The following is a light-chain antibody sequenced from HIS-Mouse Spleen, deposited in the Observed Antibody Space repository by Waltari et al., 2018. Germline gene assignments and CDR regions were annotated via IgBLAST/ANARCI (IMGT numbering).Light chain of an antibody. CDR2: DAS. V-gene: IGKV1-33*01. CDR1: QDISNY. CDR3: QQHDSYRLT. Sequence: DIQLTQSPSFLSASVGDRVTTTCQASQDISNYLTWYQQKPGKAPKLLIYDASTLETGVPSRFSGSGSGTDFTFTISSLQPEDIATYYCQQHDSYRLTFGGGTKVEIK. J-gene: IGKJ4*02.